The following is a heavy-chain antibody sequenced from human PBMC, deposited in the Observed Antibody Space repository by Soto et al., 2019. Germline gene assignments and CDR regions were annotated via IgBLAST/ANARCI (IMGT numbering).Heavy chain of an antibody. D-gene: IGHD6-19*01. V-gene: IGHV3-21*04. CDR1: GFTFSSYS. J-gene: IGHJ4*02. Sequence: PGGSLRLSCAASGFTFSSYSMNWVRQAPGEGLEWVSPISSSSSYIYYADSVKGRFTISRDNAKNSLYLQMNSLSAEDTAVYYCARDGRSSYSSGWYYFDYWGQGALVTVSS. CDR3: ARDGRSSYSSGWYYFDY. CDR2: ISSSSSYI.